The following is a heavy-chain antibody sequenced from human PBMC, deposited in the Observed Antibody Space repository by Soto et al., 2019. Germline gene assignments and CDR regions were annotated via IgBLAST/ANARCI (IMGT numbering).Heavy chain of an antibody. Sequence: SETLSLTSTVSGGSISSGGYYWSWIRQHPGKGMEWIGYIYYSGSTYYNPSLKSRVTISVDTSKNQFSLKLSSVTAADTAVYYCARSDRGYCSGGSCYSKVYNWFDPWGQGTLVTVSS. CDR2: IYYSGST. V-gene: IGHV4-31*03. D-gene: IGHD2-15*01. CDR1: GGSISSGGYY. CDR3: ARSDRGYCSGGSCYSKVYNWFDP. J-gene: IGHJ5*02.